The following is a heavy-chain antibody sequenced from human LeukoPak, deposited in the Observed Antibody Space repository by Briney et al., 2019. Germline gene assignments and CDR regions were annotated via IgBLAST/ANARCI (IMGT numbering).Heavy chain of an antibody. CDR3: AKDRPHLGSWVYYFDY. CDR1: GFTFSSYA. V-gene: IGHV3-23*01. J-gene: IGHJ4*02. Sequence: GGSLRLSCAASGFTFSSYAMSWVRQAPGKGLEWVSAISGSGGSTYYADSVKGRFTISRDNSKNALYLQMNSLRAEDTAVYYCAKDRPHLGSWVYYFDYWGQGTLVTVSS. CDR2: ISGSGGST. D-gene: IGHD2-15*01.